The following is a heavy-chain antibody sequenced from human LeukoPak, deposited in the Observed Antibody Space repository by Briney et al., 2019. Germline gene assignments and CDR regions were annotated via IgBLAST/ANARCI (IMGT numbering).Heavy chain of an antibody. D-gene: IGHD3-9*01. J-gene: IGHJ4*01. Sequence: SETLSLTCAVYGGSFSGYYWSWIRQPPGKGLEWIGEINHSGSTNYNPSLKSQVTISVDTSKNQFSLKLSSVTAADTAVYYCARVPITYYDILTGYWTTSYFDYWGQGTLVTVSS. CDR1: GGSFSGYY. CDR3: ARVPITYYDILTGYWTTSYFDY. CDR2: INHSGST. V-gene: IGHV4-34*01.